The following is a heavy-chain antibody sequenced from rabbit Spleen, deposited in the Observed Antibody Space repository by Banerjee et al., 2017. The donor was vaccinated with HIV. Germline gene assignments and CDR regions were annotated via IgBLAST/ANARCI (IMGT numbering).Heavy chain of an antibody. CDR2: IYGGDGVST. CDR1: GFSLNNNYY. D-gene: IGHD2-1*01. J-gene: IGHJ4*01. Sequence: QEQLVESGGGLVKPGGTLTLTCKASGFSLNNNYYMYWVRQAPGKGLEWIACIYGGDGVSTAYASWAKGRFTISKTSSTTVTLQMTSLTAADTATYFCARGSAAMTMVITGYYLSLWGPGTLVTVS. CDR3: ARGSAAMTMVITGYYLSL. V-gene: IGHV1S45*01.